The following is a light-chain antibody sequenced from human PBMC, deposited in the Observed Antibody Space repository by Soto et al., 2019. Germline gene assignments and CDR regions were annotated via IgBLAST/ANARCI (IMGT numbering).Light chain of an antibody. CDR1: RSISDY. CDR2: AAS. Sequence: DIQMTQSPSSLSASLGDRVTITCRASRSISDYLNWYQQKPGKAPDLLISAASNLQSGVPSRFSGSGSGTDFSLTISSLKPEDFATYYCQQSYTTPVTLGQGTRLEIK. CDR3: QQSYTTPVT. V-gene: IGKV1-39*01. J-gene: IGKJ5*01.